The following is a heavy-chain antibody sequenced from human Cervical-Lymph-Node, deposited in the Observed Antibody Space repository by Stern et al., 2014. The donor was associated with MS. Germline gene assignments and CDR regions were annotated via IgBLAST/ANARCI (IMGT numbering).Heavy chain of an antibody. Sequence: QITLKESGPALVQPTQPLTLTCTFSGFSLTTSGVCVGWIRQPPGKALAWLALLSWDDDKRYSPSLKSRLTITKDTSKNQVVLTMTNMDPVDTATYDCAHRRIPSTVGSRTFAYGGQGALVTVSS. V-gene: IGHV2-5*02. D-gene: IGHD3-10*01. J-gene: IGHJ4*02. CDR1: GFSLTTSGVC. CDR2: LSWDDDK. CDR3: AHRRIPSTVGSRTFAY.